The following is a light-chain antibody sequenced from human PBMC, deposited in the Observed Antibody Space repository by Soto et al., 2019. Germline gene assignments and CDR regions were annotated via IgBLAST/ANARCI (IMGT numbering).Light chain of an antibody. CDR2: TAS. Sequence: DLQMTQSPSSVSASVGDRVTITCRASQGISSWVAWYQQKPGRAPKLLIHTASTLQSGVPSRFSGSGSGTDFTLTISSLQPEDFATYFCQQANSFPITFGQGTRLEIK. CDR3: QQANSFPIT. CDR1: QGISSW. J-gene: IGKJ5*01. V-gene: IGKV1D-12*01.